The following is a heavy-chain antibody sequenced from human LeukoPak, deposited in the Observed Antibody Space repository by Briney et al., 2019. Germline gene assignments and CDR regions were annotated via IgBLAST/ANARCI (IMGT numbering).Heavy chain of an antibody. J-gene: IGHJ4*02. D-gene: IGHD5-12*01. CDR2: FCYSGST. Sequence: PSETLSLTCTVSGSSISAYYWSWLRQPPGRGLEWIGYFCYSGSTTYNPSLRGRVTISVDTSDNQFSLKLNSVTAADTAVYYCARGPNSGYGRFDYWGQGTLVTVSS. CDR1: GSSISAYY. CDR3: ARGPNSGYGRFDY. V-gene: IGHV4-59*01.